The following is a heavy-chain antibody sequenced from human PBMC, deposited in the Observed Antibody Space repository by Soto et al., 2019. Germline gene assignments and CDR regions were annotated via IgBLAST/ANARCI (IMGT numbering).Heavy chain of an antibody. CDR2: IYPGDSDT. V-gene: IGHV5-51*01. J-gene: IGHJ6*02. D-gene: IGHD2-2*01. Sequence: PGESLKISCKGSGYSFTSYWIGWVRQMPGKGLEWMGIIYPGDSDTRYSPSFQGQVTISADKSISTAYLQWRSLKASDTAMYYCARHGIVVVPAATPNYYYGMDVWGQGTTVTVSS. CDR3: ARHGIVVVPAATPNYYYGMDV. CDR1: GYSFTSYW.